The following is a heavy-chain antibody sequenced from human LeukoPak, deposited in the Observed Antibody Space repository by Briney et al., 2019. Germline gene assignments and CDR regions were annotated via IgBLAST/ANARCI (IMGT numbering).Heavy chain of an antibody. CDR2: ISGSGGST. Sequence: GGSLRLSCAASGFTFSSYAMSWVRQAPGKGLEWVSAISGSGGSTYYADSVKGRFTISRDNSKNTLYLQMNSLRAEDTAVYYCAKRALAYDYVWGSYRRPRYYFDYWGQGTLVTVSS. CDR3: AKRALAYDYVWGSYRRPRYYFDY. D-gene: IGHD3-16*02. CDR1: GFTFSSYA. V-gene: IGHV3-23*01. J-gene: IGHJ4*02.